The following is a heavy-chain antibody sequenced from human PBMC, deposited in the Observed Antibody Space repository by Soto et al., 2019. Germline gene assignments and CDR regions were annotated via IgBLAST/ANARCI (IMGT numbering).Heavy chain of an antibody. CDR3: ARDRRYCSGGSCYGAQSYFDY. Sequence: VGSLRLSCAASGFTFSDYYMSWIRQAPGKGLEWVSYISSSSSYTNYADSVKGRFTISRDNAKNSLYLQMNSLRAEDTAVYYCARDRRYCSGGSCYGAQSYFDYWGQGTLVTVSS. D-gene: IGHD2-15*01. CDR1: GFTFSDYY. V-gene: IGHV3-11*06. J-gene: IGHJ4*02. CDR2: ISSSSSYT.